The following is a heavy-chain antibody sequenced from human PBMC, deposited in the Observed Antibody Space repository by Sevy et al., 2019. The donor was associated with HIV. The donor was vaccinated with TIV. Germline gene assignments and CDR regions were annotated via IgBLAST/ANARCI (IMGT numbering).Heavy chain of an antibody. V-gene: IGHV3-30-3*01. J-gene: IGHJ4*02. CDR1: GFTFSSYA. CDR2: ISYDGSNK. Sequence: GGSLRLSCAASGFTFSSYAMHWVRQAPGKGLEWVAVISYDGSNKYYADSVKGRFTISRDNSKNTLYLQMNSLRAEDTAVYYCARDANGYSYGYHFDYWGQGTLVTVSS. D-gene: IGHD5-18*01. CDR3: ARDANGYSYGYHFDY.